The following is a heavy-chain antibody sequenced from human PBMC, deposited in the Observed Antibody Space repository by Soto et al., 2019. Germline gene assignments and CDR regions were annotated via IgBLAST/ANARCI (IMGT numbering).Heavy chain of an antibody. CDR3: VQIGNCGGDCYSYYFDY. V-gene: IGHV3-23*01. J-gene: IGHJ4*02. D-gene: IGHD2-21*02. Sequence: GGSLRLSCAASGFTFSIYAMSWVRQAPGKGLEWVSLISGSGSNTYYADSVKGRFTISRDNSKDTLYLQMNSLRADDTAVYYCVQIGNCGGDCYSYYFDYWGQGTLVTSPQ. CDR2: ISGSGSNT. CDR1: GFTFSIYA.